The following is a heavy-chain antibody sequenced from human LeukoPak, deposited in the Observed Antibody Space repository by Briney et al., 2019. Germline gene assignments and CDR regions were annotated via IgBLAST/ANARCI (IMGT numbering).Heavy chain of an antibody. CDR2: INHSGST. V-gene: IGHV4-39*07. CDR3: ARAPNYDFWSDYPGASLYYYMDV. J-gene: IGHJ6*03. CDR1: GGSISSSSYY. Sequence: PSETLSLTCTVSGGSISSSSYYWSWIRQPPGKGLEWIGEINHSGSTNYNPSLKSRVTISVDTSKNQFSLKLSSVTAADTAVYYCARAPNYDFWSDYPGASLYYYMDVWGKGTTVTVSS. D-gene: IGHD3-3*01.